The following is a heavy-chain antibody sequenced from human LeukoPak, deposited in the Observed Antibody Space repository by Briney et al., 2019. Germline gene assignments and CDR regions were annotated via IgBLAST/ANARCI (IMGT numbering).Heavy chain of an antibody. CDR3: ARDGASIDDQYYGLDV. CDR2: IRSNSRGI. J-gene: IGHJ6*02. V-gene: IGHV3-21*06. CDR1: GFTFNSYT. D-gene: IGHD1-1*01. Sequence: GRSLRLSCAASGFTFNSYTMNWVRQAPGKGLESVSSIRSNSRGINYADSVKGRFTISRDNDKNTVFLEMNSLRAEDTAVYYCARDGASIDDQYYGLDVWGQGTTVTVSS.